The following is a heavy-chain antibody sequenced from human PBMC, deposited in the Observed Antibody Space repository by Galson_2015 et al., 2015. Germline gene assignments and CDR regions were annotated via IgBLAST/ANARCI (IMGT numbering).Heavy chain of an antibody. CDR2: MNSNIGEK. D-gene: IGHD2-21*02. CDR1: GYTFTKDD. CDR3: ARGGDPGGLKHTDY. V-gene: IGHV1-8*01. Sequence: SVKVSCKASGYTFTKDDINWARQAPGQGLEWMGYMNSNIGEKGYAKKFQGRVTMTRDTSINTAYMELNSLTSEDTAVYYSARGGDPGGLKHTDYGGQGTLVTVSS. J-gene: IGHJ4*02.